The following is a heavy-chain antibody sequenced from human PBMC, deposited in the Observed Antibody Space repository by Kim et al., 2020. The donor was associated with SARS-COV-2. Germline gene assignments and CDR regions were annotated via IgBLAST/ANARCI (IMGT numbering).Heavy chain of an antibody. CDR1: GGSISSDY. J-gene: IGHJ5*02. D-gene: IGHD6-19*01. Sequence: SETLSLTCTVSGGSISSDYWSWILQPPGKGLEWIGYIYYSGSTNYTPYLKSRVTISVDTSKNQFSLKLSSVTAADTAVYYCARVKRGWYGEVNWFDPWGQGTLVTVSS. CDR2: IYYSGST. CDR3: ARVKRGWYGEVNWFDP. V-gene: IGHV4-59*13.